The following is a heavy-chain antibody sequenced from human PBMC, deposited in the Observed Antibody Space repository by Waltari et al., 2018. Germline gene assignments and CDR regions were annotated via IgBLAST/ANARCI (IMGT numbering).Heavy chain of an antibody. D-gene: IGHD1-1*01. CDR2: LYFSGNT. J-gene: IGHJ4*02. CDR3: TRHTTALAGTFSEFDY. CDR1: GASITIRNYY. V-gene: IGHV4-39*01. Sequence: LVKPSETLSLTCTVSGASITIRNYYWGWIRQSPGKGLEWLGSLYFSGNTYYNPSLGSRLTMSVDTSKNQFYLRLNSVTAADRGVYYCTRHTTALAGTFSEFDYWGQGTLVAVSS.